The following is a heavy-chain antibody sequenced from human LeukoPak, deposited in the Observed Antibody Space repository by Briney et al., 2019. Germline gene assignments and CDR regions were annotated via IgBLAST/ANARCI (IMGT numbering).Heavy chain of an antibody. V-gene: IGHV3-30*18. CDR2: ISNDGSNK. CDR3: AKGRGAFDI. D-gene: IGHD3-10*01. Sequence: GGSLRLSCVASGFTFSSYGMHWVRQAPGKGREWVAVISNDGSNKYYADSVKGRFTISRDNSKNTLYLQMNSPRAEDTAVYYCAKGRGAFDIWGQGTMVTVSS. J-gene: IGHJ3*02. CDR1: GFTFSSYG.